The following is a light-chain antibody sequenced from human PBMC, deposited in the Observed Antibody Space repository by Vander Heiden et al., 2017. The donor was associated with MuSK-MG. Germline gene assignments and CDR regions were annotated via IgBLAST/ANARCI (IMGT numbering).Light chain of an antibody. Sequence: QSVLTQPPSASGNPGQRVTISCSGSSSNIGSNYVYWYQQLPGTAPKLLIYRNNPRPSGVPDRFSGSKSGTSASLAISGLWSEDEADYYCAAWDDSLSCWVFGGGTKLTVL. CDR1: SSNIGSNY. V-gene: IGLV1-47*03. J-gene: IGLJ3*02. CDR2: RNN. CDR3: AAWDDSLSCWV.